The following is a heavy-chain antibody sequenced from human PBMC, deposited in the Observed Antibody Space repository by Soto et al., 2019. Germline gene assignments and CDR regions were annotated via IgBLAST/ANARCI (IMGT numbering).Heavy chain of an antibody. Sequence: TLSLTCTVSSGSINSFYWSWIRQPAGKGLEWIGRIHSSGTTNYNPSLKSRVTMSVDTSKNQFSLKLTSVTAADTAVYYCARDRIIGTSYSDYWGQGILVTVSS. V-gene: IGHV4-4*07. D-gene: IGHD1-7*01. CDR1: SGSINSFY. CDR2: IHSSGTT. CDR3: ARDRIIGTSYSDY. J-gene: IGHJ4*02.